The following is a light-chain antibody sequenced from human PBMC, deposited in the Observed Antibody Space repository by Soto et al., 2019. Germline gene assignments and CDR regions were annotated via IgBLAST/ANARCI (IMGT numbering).Light chain of an antibody. CDR1: SSDVGAYDY. CDR3: SSYVGNNNLV. Sequence: QAALTQPPSASGSPGQSVTISCTGSSSDVGAYDYVSWYQQHPGKAPNRMVYAVTKRPSVCPDRFSGSKSGNTASLTVSGLQADDEAHYYCSSYVGNNNLVFGVGPKLSVL. J-gene: IGLJ2*01. V-gene: IGLV2-8*01. CDR2: AVT.